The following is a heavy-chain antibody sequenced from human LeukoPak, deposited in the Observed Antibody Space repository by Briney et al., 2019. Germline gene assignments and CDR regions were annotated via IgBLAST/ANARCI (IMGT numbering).Heavy chain of an antibody. V-gene: IGHV4-61*02. CDR2: IYTSGST. J-gene: IGHJ5*02. CDR1: GGSISSGSYY. CDR3: ARRHITVTTRSSWFDP. Sequence: SQTLSLTCTVSGGSISSGSYYWSWIRQPAGKGLEWIGRIYTSGSTNYNPSLKSRVTISVDTSKNQFSLKLSSVTAADTAVYYCARRHITVTTRSSWFDPWGQGTLVTVSS. D-gene: IGHD4-17*01.